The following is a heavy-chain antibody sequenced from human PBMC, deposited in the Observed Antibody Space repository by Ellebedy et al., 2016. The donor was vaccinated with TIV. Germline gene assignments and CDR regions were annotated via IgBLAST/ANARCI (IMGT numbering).Heavy chain of an antibody. Sequence: PGGSLRLSCAASGFTFSSYAMHRVRQAPGKGLEWVAVISYDGSNKYYADSVKGRFTTSRDNSKNTLYLQMNSLRAEDTAVYYCASPDSSGYYYYGMDVWGQGTTVTVSS. CDR1: GFTFSSYA. D-gene: IGHD3-22*01. J-gene: IGHJ6*02. CDR3: ASPDSSGYYYYGMDV. V-gene: IGHV3-30-3*01. CDR2: ISYDGSNK.